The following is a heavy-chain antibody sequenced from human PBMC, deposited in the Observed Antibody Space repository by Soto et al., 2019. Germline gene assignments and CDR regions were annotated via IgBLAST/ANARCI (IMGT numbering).Heavy chain of an antibody. CDR2: IYYSGST. CDR1: GGSISSTIYY. Sequence: PSETLSLTCTVSGGSISSTIYYWGWIRQPPGKGLEWIGSIYYSGSTYYNPSLKSRVTISVDTSKNQFSLKLSSVTAADTAVYYCARHSASSWSYSYYMDVWGKGTTVTV. J-gene: IGHJ6*03. CDR3: ARHSASSWSYSYYMDV. D-gene: IGHD3-3*01. V-gene: IGHV4-39*01.